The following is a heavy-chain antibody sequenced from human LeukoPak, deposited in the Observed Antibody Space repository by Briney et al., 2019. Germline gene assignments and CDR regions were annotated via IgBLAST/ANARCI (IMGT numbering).Heavy chain of an antibody. CDR2: INPSGGST. Sequence: ASAKVSCKASGYTFTSYYMHWVRQAPGQGLEWMGIINPSGGSTSYAQKFQGRVTMTRDTSTSTVYMELSSLRSEDTAVYYCAREDGQLHAFDIWGQGTMVTVSS. J-gene: IGHJ3*02. CDR3: AREDGQLHAFDI. V-gene: IGHV1-46*01. D-gene: IGHD5-18*01. CDR1: GYTFTSYY.